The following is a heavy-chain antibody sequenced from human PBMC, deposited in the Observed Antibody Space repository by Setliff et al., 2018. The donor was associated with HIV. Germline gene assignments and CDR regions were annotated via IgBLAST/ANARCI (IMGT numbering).Heavy chain of an antibody. CDR3: ARGPPGYSSGWYYGSLGYMDV. D-gene: IGHD6-19*01. CDR2: IYYSGST. V-gene: IGHV4-59*01. CDR1: GGSISSYY. Sequence: SETLSLTCTVSGGSISSYYWSWIRQPPGKGLEWIGYIYYSGSTNYNPSLKSRVTISVDTSKNQSSLKLSSVTAADTAVYYCARGPPGYSSGWYYGSLGYMDVWGKGTTVTVSS. J-gene: IGHJ6*03.